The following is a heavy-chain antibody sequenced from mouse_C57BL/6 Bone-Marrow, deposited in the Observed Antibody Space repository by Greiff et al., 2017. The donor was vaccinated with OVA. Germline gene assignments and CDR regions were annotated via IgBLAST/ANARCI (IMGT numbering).Heavy chain of an antibody. CDR1: GFTFSSYA. Sequence: EVKLVESGGGLVKPGGSLKLSCAASGFTFSSYAMSWVRQTPEKRLEWVATISDGGSYTYYPDNVKGRFTISRDNAKNNLYLQMSHPKSEDTAMYYCARDEGFDYDGFAYWGQGTLVTVSA. J-gene: IGHJ3*01. CDR2: ISDGGSYT. D-gene: IGHD2-4*01. V-gene: IGHV5-4*01. CDR3: ARDEGFDYDGFAY.